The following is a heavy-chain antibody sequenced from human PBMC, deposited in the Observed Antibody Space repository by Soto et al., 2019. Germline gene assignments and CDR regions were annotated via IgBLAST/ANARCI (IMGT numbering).Heavy chain of an antibody. Sequence: SETLSLTCAVSGGSISSGGYSWSWIRQPPGKGLEWIGYIYHTWNTYYNPSLESRVTISVDRSRNQLSLELTSVTAADTAVYYCARFRGTAILDYWGQGTLVTVSS. J-gene: IGHJ4*02. V-gene: IGHV4-30-2*01. D-gene: IGHD2-2*02. CDR3: ARFRGTAILDY. CDR2: IYHTWNT. CDR1: GGSISSGGYS.